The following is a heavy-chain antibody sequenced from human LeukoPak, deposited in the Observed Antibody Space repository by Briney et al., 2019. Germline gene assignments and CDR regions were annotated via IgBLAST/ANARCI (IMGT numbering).Heavy chain of an antibody. CDR1: GYTFTSYY. D-gene: IGHD2-15*01. CDR2: INPSGGST. Sequence: GASVKVSCKASGYTFTSYYMHWVRQAPGQGLEWMGIINPSGGSTSYAQKFQARVTMTRDTSTTTVYMELSSLRSEDTAVYYCARDYLKVVVTATAPSAGHMDYWGQGTLVTVSS. CDR3: ARDYLKVVVTATAPSAGHMDY. J-gene: IGHJ4*02. V-gene: IGHV1-46*01.